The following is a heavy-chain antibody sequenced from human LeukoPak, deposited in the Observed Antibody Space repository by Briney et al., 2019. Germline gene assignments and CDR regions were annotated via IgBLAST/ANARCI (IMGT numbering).Heavy chain of an antibody. Sequence: GRSLRLSCAASGLSLNSYAIHWVRQAPGKGLEWVTAISYDGSNKHYADSVRGRFTISRDNSKNTLYVQMNSLRDEDTAVYYCAKDQRWESPHYLDSWGQGTLVTVSS. J-gene: IGHJ4*02. V-gene: IGHV3-30*18. CDR2: ISYDGSNK. CDR1: GLSLNSYA. D-gene: IGHD1-26*01. CDR3: AKDQRWESPHYLDS.